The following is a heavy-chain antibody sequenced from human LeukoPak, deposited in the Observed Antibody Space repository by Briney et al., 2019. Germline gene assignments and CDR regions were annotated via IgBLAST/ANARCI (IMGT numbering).Heavy chain of an antibody. V-gene: IGHV4-59*01. CDR2: IYYSGST. CDR1: GGSISSYY. CDR3: ARDLYSPYYSYMDV. D-gene: IGHD4-11*01. Sequence: PSETLSLTCTVSGGSISSYYWSWIRQPPGKGLEWIGYIYYSGSTNYNPSLKSRVTISVDTSKNQFSLKLSSVTAADTAVYYCARDLYSPYYSYMDVWGKGTTVTVSS. J-gene: IGHJ6*03.